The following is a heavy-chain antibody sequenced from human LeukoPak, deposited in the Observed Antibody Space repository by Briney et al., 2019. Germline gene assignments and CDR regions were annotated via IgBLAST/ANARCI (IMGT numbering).Heavy chain of an antibody. CDR3: ARDLYDFWSGYFGGRWFDP. CDR2: IYYSGST. V-gene: IGHV4-59*01. J-gene: IGHJ5*02. CDR1: GGSISSYY. D-gene: IGHD3-3*01. Sequence: PSETLSLTCTVSGGSISSYYWSWIRQPPGKGLEWIGYIYYSGSTNYNPSLKSRVTISVDTSKNQFSLKLSSVTAADTAVYYCARDLYDFWSGYFGGRWFDPWGQGTLVTVSP.